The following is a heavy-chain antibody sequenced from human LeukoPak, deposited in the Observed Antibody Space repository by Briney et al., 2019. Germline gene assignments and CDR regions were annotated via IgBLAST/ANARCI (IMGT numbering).Heavy chain of an antibody. Sequence: LGESLKISCKGSGYSFTSYWIGWVRQMPGKGLEWMGIIYPGDSDTRYSPSFQGQVTISADKSISTAYLQWSSLKASDTAMYYCARLDRALNVGYFEWLSVDPWGQGTLVTVSS. D-gene: IGHD3-9*01. CDR3: ARLDRALNVGYFEWLSVDP. CDR2: IYPGDSDT. CDR1: GYSFTSYW. V-gene: IGHV5-51*01. J-gene: IGHJ5*02.